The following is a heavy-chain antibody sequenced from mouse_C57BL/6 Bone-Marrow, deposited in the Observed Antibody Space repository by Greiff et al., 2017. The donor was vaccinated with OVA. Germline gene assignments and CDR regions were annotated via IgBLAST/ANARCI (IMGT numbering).Heavy chain of an antibody. CDR3: ARSYDDCEGDY. CDR2: IDPNSGGT. Sequence: QVQLKQPGAELVKPGASVQLSCKASGYTFTSYWMHWVKQRPGRGLEWIGRIDPNSGGTKYNEKFQSKATLTVDKPSSTADMQLSSLTSEDSAVDLCARSYDDCEGDYWGQGTTLTVSS. J-gene: IGHJ2*01. D-gene: IGHD2-4*01. V-gene: IGHV1-72*01. CDR1: GYTFTSYW.